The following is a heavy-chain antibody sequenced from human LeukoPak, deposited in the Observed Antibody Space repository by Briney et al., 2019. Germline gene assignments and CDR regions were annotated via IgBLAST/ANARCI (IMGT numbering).Heavy chain of an antibody. Sequence: SETLPLTCTVSGGSISSSSYYWGWIRQPPGKGLEWIGSICYSGSTYYNPSLKSRVTISVDTSKNQFSLKLSSVTAADTAVYYCARRRRYFDRPPGVFDYWGQGTLVTVSS. D-gene: IGHD3-9*01. J-gene: IGHJ4*02. V-gene: IGHV4-39*07. CDR2: ICYSGST. CDR1: GGSISSSSYY. CDR3: ARRRRYFDRPPGVFDY.